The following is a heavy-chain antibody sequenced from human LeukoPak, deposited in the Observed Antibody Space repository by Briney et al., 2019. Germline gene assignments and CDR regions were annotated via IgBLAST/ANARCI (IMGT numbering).Heavy chain of an antibody. Sequence: GESLRLSCAASGFTFSSYSMNWVRQAPGKGLEWVSSISSSSSYIYYADSVKGRFTISRDNAKNSLYLQMNSLRAEDTAVYYCARGPWGSGQQYYFDYWGQGTLVTVSS. CDR3: ARGPWGSGQQYYFDY. CDR2: ISSSSSYI. CDR1: GFTFSSYS. V-gene: IGHV3-21*01. J-gene: IGHJ4*02. D-gene: IGHD3-10*01.